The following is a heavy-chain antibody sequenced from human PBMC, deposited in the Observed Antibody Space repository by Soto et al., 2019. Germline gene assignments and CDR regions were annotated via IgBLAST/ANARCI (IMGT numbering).Heavy chain of an antibody. CDR3: ARGQDSSGYYRLDYGMDV. V-gene: IGHV5-51*01. CDR1: GYSFTSYW. J-gene: IGHJ6*02. D-gene: IGHD3-22*01. Sequence: GESLKISCKGSGYSFTSYWIGWVRQMPGKGLEWMGIIYPGDSDTRYSPSFQGQVTISADKSISTAYLQWSSLKASDTAMYYCARGQDSSGYYRLDYGMDVWGQGTTVTVSS. CDR2: IYPGDSDT.